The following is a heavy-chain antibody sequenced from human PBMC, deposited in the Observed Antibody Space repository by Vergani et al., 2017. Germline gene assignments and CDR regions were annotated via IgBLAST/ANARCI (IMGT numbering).Heavy chain of an antibody. J-gene: IGHJ2*01. CDR2: IIPILGIA. Sequence: QVQLVQSGAEVKKPGSSVKVSCKASGGTFSSYTISWVRQAPGQGLEWMGRIIPILGIANYAQKFQGRVTITADKSTSTAYMELSSLRSEDTAVYYCARDHKSAAAATPSYWYFDLWGRGTLVTVSS. CDR3: ARDHKSAAAATPSYWYFDL. CDR1: GGTFSSYT. V-gene: IGHV1-69*08. D-gene: IGHD6-13*01.